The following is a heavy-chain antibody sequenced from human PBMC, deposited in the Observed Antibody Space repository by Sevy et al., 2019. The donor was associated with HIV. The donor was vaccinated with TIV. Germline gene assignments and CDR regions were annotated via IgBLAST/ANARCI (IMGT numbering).Heavy chain of an antibody. J-gene: IGHJ4*02. V-gene: IGHV3-30*18. D-gene: IGHD3-10*01. CDR3: AKEGIASGPRVLWFAELLYQFDF. CDR1: GFTFSSHG. CDR2: ISYDGSQK. Sequence: GSLRLSCAASGFTFSSHGMHWVRQAPGKGLEWVAVISYDGSQKYYADSIKGRFTISRDNSKNTRYLQINSLRPEDTALYYCAKEGIASGPRVLWFAELLYQFDFWGQGTLVTVSS.